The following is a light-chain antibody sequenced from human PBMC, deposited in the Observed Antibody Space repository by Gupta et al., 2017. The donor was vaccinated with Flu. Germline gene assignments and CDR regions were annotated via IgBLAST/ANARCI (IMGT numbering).Light chain of an antibody. V-gene: IGLV2-8*01. CDR1: SSDVVHYNY. J-gene: IGLJ1*01. CDR3: ASHAGSNSLYV. Sequence: QSALTQPPPPSGSPGQSVALACHGTSSDVVHYNYVSWYQQHPGKAPKIIISEVNRRPSGVPDRFSGAKSGNTASLTVSGLQAEDEAYYYCASHAGSNSLYVFGSGTKVTVL. CDR2: EVN.